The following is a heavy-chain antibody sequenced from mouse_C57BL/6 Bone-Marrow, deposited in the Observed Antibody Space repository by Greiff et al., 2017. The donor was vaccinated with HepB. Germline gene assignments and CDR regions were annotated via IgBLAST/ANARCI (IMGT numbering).Heavy chain of an antibody. V-gene: IGHV1-18*01. CDR3: ARKGYAMDY. Sequence: EVKVVESGPELVKPGASVKIPCKASGYTFTDYNMDWVKQSHGKSLEWIGDINPNNGGTIYNQKFKGKATLTVDKSSSTAYMELRSLTSEDTAVYYCARKGYAMDYWGQGTSVTVSS. CDR1: GYTFTDYN. J-gene: IGHJ4*01. CDR2: INPNNGGT.